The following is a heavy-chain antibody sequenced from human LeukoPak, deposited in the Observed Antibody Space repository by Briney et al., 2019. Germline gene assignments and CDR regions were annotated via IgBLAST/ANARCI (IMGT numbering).Heavy chain of an antibody. CDR3: AALYQDY. CDR2: IKQDESEK. CDR1: GFTFSSNW. J-gene: IGHJ4*02. Sequence: GGSLSLSCAASGFTFSSNWMNWLRQAQGKGLEWVANIKQDESEKYYVDSVKGRFTISRDNAKNSLYLQMNSLRAEDTAMYYCAALYQDYWGQGTLVTVSS. D-gene: IGHD2-2*02. V-gene: IGHV3-7*01.